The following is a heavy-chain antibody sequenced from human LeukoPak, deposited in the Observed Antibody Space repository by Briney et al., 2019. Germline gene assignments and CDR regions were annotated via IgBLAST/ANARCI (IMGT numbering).Heavy chain of an antibody. CDR3: AKGTPAPFDY. CDR1: GFTFSDYY. Sequence: GGSLRLSCAGSGFTFSDYYMTWIRQAPGKGLEWISYISSSGGTKYYADSVKGRFTISRDNSKNTLYLQMNSLRAEDTAVYYCAKGTPAPFDYWGQGTLVTVSS. CDR2: ISSSGGTK. J-gene: IGHJ4*02. V-gene: IGHV3-11*01. D-gene: IGHD2-15*01.